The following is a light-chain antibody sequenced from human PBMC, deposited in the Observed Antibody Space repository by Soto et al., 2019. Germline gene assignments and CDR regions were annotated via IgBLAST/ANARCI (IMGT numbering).Light chain of an antibody. J-gene: IGKJ4*01. CDR2: KAS. Sequence: DIQMTQSPSTLSASVGDRATITCRASQSISSWLAWYQQKPGKAPKLLIYKASSLESGVPSRFSGGGSGTEFTLTISSLQPDDFATYYCQQYHSYPLTFGGGTKVEFK. V-gene: IGKV1-5*03. CDR1: QSISSW. CDR3: QQYHSYPLT.